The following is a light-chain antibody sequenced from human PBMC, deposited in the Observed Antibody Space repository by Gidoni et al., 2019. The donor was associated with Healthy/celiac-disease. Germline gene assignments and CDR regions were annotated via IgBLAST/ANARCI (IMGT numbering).Light chain of an antibody. V-gene: IGLV2-14*01. CDR1: SSDVGGYNY. CDR3: SSYTSSSTLI. CDR2: EVS. Sequence: QSALTPPASVSGSPGQPITISCTGTSSDVGGYNYVSWYQQHPGKAPKLMIYEVSNRPSGVSNRFSGSKSGNTASLTISGLQAEDEADYYCSSYTSSSTLIFGTGTKVTVL. J-gene: IGLJ1*01.